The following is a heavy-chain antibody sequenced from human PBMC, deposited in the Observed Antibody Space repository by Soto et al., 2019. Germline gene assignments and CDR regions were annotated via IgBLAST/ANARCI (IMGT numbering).Heavy chain of an antibody. V-gene: IGHV3-30-3*01. J-gene: IGHJ4*02. CDR1: GFTFSSYA. CDR2: ISYDGSNK. D-gene: IGHD6-19*01. CDR3: ARASNGWYYDY. Sequence: QVQLVESGGGVVQPGRSLRLSCAASGFTFSSYAMHWVRQAPGKGLEWVAVISYDGSNKYYADSVKGRFTISRDNSKNTLYLQMNSLRAEHTAVYYCARASNGWYYDYWGQGTLVTVSS.